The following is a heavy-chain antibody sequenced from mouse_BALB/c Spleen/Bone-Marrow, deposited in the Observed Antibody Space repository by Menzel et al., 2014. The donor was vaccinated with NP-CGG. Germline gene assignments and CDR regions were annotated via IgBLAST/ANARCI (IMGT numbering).Heavy chain of an antibody. J-gene: IGHJ2*01. CDR2: ISDGGSYT. V-gene: IGHV5-4*02. CDR3: ARVSYDYFDY. D-gene: IGHD2-4*01. CDR1: GFTFSDYY. Sequence: EVMLVESGGGLVKPGGSLKLSCAASGFTFSDYYMYWARQTPEKRLEWVATISDGGSYTYYPDSVKGRFTISRDNAKNNLYLQMSSLKSEDTAMYYCARVSYDYFDYWGQGTTLTVSS.